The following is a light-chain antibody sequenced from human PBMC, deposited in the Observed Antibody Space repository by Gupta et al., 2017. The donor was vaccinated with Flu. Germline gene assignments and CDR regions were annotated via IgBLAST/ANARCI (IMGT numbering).Light chain of an antibody. CDR2: LVS. CDR3: MQGAHWPWA. J-gene: IGKJ1*01. Sequence: ISCRSSQGLVYSDGNTYLHWFQQRPGQSPRRLIYLVSYRDSGVPDRFSGSGSGTDFTLEISRGEAEDAGVYLCMQGAHWPWAFGQGTTVEIK. V-gene: IGKV2-30*01. CDR1: QGLVYSDGNTY.